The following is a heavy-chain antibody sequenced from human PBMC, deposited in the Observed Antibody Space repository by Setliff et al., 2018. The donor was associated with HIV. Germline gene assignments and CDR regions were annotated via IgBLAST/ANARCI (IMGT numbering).Heavy chain of an antibody. J-gene: IGHJ4*02. CDR3: ARSIYGSGTYPLDI. CDR2: IYYSGST. CDR1: GGSVGSGSYY. Sequence: SETLSLTCSVSGGSVGSGSYYWSWIRQSPGKGLEWLGYIYYSGSTNYNPSLKSRVTVSVDTSKNQFSLKVHSVTAADTAVYYCARSIYGSGTYPLDIWGQGILVTVSS. D-gene: IGHD3-10*01. V-gene: IGHV4-61*01.